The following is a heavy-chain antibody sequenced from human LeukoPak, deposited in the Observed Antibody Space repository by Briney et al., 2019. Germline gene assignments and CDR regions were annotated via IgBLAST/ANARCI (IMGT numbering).Heavy chain of an antibody. CDR1: GYTSTSYY. Sequence: GASVKVSCKASGYTSTSYYMHWVRQAPGQGLEWMGIINPSGGSTSYAQKFQGRVTMTRDTSTSTVYMELSSLRSEDTAVYYCARESYIVATIDYWGRGTLVTVSS. V-gene: IGHV1-46*01. CDR3: ARESYIVATIDY. J-gene: IGHJ4*02. D-gene: IGHD5-12*01. CDR2: INPSGGST.